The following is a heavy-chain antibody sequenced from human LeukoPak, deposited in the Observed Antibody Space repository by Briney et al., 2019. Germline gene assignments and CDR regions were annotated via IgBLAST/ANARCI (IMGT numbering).Heavy chain of an antibody. CDR3: ARRGYCSGGSCFSNVFDI. V-gene: IGHV5-51*01. J-gene: IGHJ3*02. Sequence: KNGESLKISSKGSGYTYTNYWIAWVRQMPGKGLEWMGIIYPGDSDTRYSPSLQGQVTTSADKSINTAYLQWSSLKASDTAMYYCARRGYCSGGSCFSNVFDIWGQGTMVTVSS. CDR2: IYPGDSDT. CDR1: GYTYTNYW. D-gene: IGHD2-15*01.